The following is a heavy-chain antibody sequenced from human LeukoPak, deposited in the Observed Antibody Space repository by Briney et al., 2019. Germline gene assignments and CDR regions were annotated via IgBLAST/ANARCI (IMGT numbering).Heavy chain of an antibody. V-gene: IGHV4-34*01. Sequence: SETLSLTCAVYGGSFSGYYWSWIRQPPGKGLEWIGEINHSGSTNYNPSLTSRVTISVDTSKNQFTLKLSSVTAADTAVYYCARKCSSTSCYNYWGQGTLVTVSS. D-gene: IGHD2-2*01. CDR1: GGSFSGYY. CDR2: INHSGST. J-gene: IGHJ4*02. CDR3: ARKCSSTSCYNY.